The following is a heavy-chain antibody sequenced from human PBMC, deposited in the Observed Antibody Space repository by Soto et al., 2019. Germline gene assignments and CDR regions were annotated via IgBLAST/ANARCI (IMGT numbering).Heavy chain of an antibody. CDR1: GYSFSTYG. V-gene: IGHV1-18*04. J-gene: IGHJ5*02. CDR3: ARGKNYGSARAVFDP. D-gene: IGHD3-10*01. Sequence: QVLLVQSGAEVNKPGASVKVSCKASGYSFSTYGVSWVRQAPGQGLEWMGWLNTGDGNTAYAQKLQGRITLTTDTSTTAAYMEMRSLRPDDTAIYYCARGKNYGSARAVFDPWGQGTLVSVSS. CDR2: LNTGDGNT.